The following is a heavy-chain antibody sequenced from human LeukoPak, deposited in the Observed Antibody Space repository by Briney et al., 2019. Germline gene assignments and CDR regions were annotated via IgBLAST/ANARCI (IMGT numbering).Heavy chain of an antibody. D-gene: IGHD3-9*01. V-gene: IGHV1-18*01. CDR2: ISAYNGNT. CDR3: ARDRGRYFDWLLSD. Sequence: ASVKVSCKASGYTFTSYGISWVRQAPGQGLEWMGWISAYNGNTNYAQKLQGRVTMTTDTSTSTAYMELRSLRSGDTAVYYCARDRGRYFDWLLSDWGQGTLVTVSS. CDR1: GYTFTSYG. J-gene: IGHJ4*02.